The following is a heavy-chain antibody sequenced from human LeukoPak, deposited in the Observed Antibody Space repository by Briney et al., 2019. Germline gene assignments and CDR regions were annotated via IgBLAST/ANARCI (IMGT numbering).Heavy chain of an antibody. J-gene: IGHJ4*02. CDR3: AKDLSGAADYYFEY. Sequence: PGGSLRLSCVASGFIFSDYWMTWVRQGPGTGLEWVAVLSFDGTDKHYADSVKGRFTISRDNSKNTLYLPMNSLRGDDTAVYYCAKDLSGAADYYFEYWGQGTLVTVSS. CDR2: LSFDGTDK. D-gene: IGHD6-19*01. CDR1: GFIFSDYW. V-gene: IGHV3-30*18.